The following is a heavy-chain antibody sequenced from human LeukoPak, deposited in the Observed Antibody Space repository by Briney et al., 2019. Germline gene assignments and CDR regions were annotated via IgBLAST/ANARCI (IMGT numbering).Heavy chain of an antibody. D-gene: IGHD4-17*01. V-gene: IGHV1-46*01. Sequence: GASVKVSCKASGYTFTSYYMHWVRQAPGQGLERMGIINPSGGSTSYAQKFQGRATMTRDTSTSTVYMELSSLRSEDTAVYYCARGPTVTTSPYNWFDPWGQGTLVTVSS. CDR1: GYTFTSYY. CDR2: INPSGGST. CDR3: ARGPTVTTSPYNWFDP. J-gene: IGHJ5*02.